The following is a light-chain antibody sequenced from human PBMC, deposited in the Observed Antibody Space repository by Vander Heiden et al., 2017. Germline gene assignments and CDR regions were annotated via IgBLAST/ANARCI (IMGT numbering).Light chain of an antibody. CDR1: QSVLYSSNNKNY. CDR2: WAS. J-gene: IGKJ1*01. Sequence: IVMTQSPDSLAVSLRERATINGKSSQSVLYSSNNKNYLAWYQQKPGQPPKLLIYWASTRESGVPDRFSGSGSGTDFTLTISSLQAEDVAVYYCQQYYSTPRTFGQGTKVEIK. V-gene: IGKV4-1*01. CDR3: QQYYSTPRT.